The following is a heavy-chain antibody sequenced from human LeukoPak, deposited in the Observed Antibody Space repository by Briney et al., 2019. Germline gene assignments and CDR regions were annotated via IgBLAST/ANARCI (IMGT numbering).Heavy chain of an antibody. J-gene: IGHJ4*02. Sequence: SETLSLTCTVSGGSISSSSYYWGWIRQPPGKGLEWIGSIYYSGSTYYNPSLKSRVTISVDTSKNQFSLKLSSVTAADTAVYYCARQGYYDFHYDYWGQGTLVTASS. CDR1: GGSISSSSYY. V-gene: IGHV4-39*01. CDR3: ARQGYYDFHYDY. CDR2: IYYSGST. D-gene: IGHD3-3*01.